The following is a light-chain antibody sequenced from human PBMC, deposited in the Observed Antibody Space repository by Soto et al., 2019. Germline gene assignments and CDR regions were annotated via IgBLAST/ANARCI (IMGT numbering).Light chain of an antibody. V-gene: IGLV2-11*01. CDR1: SSDVGGYNY. Sequence: QSVLTQPRSVSGSPGQSVTISCTGTSSDVGGYNYVSWYQQHPGKAPKLMIYDVSKGPSGVPDRFSGSKSGNTASLTISGVQAEDEADYYCCSYAGSYSWVFGGGTKLTVL. J-gene: IGLJ3*02. CDR2: DVS. CDR3: CSYAGSYSWV.